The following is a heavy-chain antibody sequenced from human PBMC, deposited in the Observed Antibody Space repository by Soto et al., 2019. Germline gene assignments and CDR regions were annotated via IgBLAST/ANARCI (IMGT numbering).Heavy chain of an antibody. J-gene: IGHJ6*02. V-gene: IGHV1-69*01. CDR2: IIPVFGRV. CDR1: GGTFSSRA. CDR3: ANSSGGTFLGYQGMDI. D-gene: IGHD1-26*01. Sequence: QVQLVQSGPEVKKTGTSVKVSCKASGGTFSSRAISWVRQAPGQGHEWTGGIIPVFGRVNYAEKFQDRVTITADESTGTVYMELSSPRSEDTALNYCANSSGGTFLGYQGMDIWGQGTTDSVSS.